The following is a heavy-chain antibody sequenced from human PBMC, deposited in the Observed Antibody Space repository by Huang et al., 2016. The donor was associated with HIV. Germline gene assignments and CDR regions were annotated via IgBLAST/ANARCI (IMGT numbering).Heavy chain of an antibody. V-gene: IGHV1-69*13. CDR2: ISPIFGTA. Sequence: QVLLVQSGAEVRKPGSSVKVSCTAFGGTFSSYAISWVRQAPGQGLEGMGGISPIFGTAKYTQKFQGRVTITVDESTNTGYMDLTRLTSEDTAVYYCARTAYSYGFRQGYNWFDPWGQGTPVTVSS. CDR3: ARTAYSYGFRQGYNWFDP. D-gene: IGHD5-18*01. J-gene: IGHJ5*02. CDR1: GGTFSSYA.